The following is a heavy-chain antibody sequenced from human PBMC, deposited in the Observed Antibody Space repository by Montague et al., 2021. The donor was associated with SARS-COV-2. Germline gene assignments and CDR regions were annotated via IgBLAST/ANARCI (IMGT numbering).Heavy chain of an antibody. J-gene: IGHJ2*01. CDR2: INNRGSP. CDR3: ASEGYNAHQNYWYFDP. V-gene: IGHV4-34*01. CDR1: GGSFNGYY. D-gene: IGHD1-1*01. Sequence: SETLSLTCAVSGGSFNGYYWCWICKPPGKGLEWVGEINNRGSPTXXPSXXXRGPVSVDTSKNQFSLKLSSVTVADTAVYYCASEGYNAHQNYWYFDPWGRGTLVTVSS.